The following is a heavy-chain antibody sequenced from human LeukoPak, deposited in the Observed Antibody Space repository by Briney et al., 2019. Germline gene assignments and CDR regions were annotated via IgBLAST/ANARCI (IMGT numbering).Heavy chain of an antibody. CDR2: INHSGNT. V-gene: IGHV4-34*01. D-gene: IGHD4-17*01. CDR3: ARDRTNYGDYGNWFDP. J-gene: IGHJ5*02. Sequence: SETLSLTCAVYGGSFSGYYWSWIRQPPGKGLEWIGEINHSGNTNYNPSLKSRVAISVDTSKNHFSLKLSSMTAADTAVYYCARDRTNYGDYGNWFDPWGQGTLVTVSS. CDR1: GGSFSGYY.